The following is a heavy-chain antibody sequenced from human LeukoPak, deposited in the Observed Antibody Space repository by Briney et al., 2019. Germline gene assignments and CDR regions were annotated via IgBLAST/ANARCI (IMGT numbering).Heavy chain of an antibody. D-gene: IGHD6-13*01. CDR1: GFTFSSYS. CDR2: IKQDGSEK. CDR3: ARDRSSSSWYEGDRDFDY. Sequence: QTGGSLRLSCAASGFTFSSYSMNWVRQAPGKGLEWVANIKQDGSEKYYVDSVKGRFTISRDNAKNSLYLQMNSLRAEDTAVYYCARDRSSSSWYEGDRDFDYWGQGTLVTVSS. V-gene: IGHV3-7*01. J-gene: IGHJ4*02.